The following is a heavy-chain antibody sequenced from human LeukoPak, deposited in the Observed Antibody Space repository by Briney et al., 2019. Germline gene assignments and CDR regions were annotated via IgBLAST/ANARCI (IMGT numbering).Heavy chain of an antibody. CDR1: GFTFSSYW. V-gene: IGHV3-74*01. CDR2: INGDGSST. J-gene: IGHJ6*02. D-gene: IGHD2-15*01. CDR3: ARTPYYYAMDV. Sequence: PGRSLRLSCAASGFTFSSYWMHWVRQAPGKGLVWVSRINGDGSSTTYADSVKGRFTISRDNATSTLYLQMNSLRAEDTAVYYCARTPYYYAMDVWGQGTTVTVSS.